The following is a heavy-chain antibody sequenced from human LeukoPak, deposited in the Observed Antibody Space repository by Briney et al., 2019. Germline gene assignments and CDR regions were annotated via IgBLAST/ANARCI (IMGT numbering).Heavy chain of an antibody. CDR1: GGSISSGSYY. D-gene: IGHD3-16*01. V-gene: IGHV4-61*02. CDR2: IYTSGST. J-gene: IGHJ3*02. CDR3: ARDRYGAFDI. Sequence: SETLSLTCTVSGGSISSGSYYWSWIRQPAGKGLEWIGRIYTSGSTNYNPSLKSRVTISVDTSKNQFSLKLSSVTAADTAVYYCARDRYGAFDIWGQGTMVTVSS.